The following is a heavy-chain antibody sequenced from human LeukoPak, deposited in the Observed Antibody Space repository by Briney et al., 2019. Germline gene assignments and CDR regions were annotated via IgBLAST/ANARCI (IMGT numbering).Heavy chain of an antibody. CDR2: INHSGST. CDR3: ASVVVVTAIWSY. J-gene: IGHJ4*02. CDR1: GGSFSNYY. Sequence: SETLSLTCGVYGGSFSNYYWTWIRQPPGKGLEWIGEINHSGSTNYNPSLKSRVTISVDTSKNQFSLKLSSVTAADTAVYFCASVVVVTAIWSYWGQGTLVTVSS. D-gene: IGHD2-21*02. V-gene: IGHV4-34*01.